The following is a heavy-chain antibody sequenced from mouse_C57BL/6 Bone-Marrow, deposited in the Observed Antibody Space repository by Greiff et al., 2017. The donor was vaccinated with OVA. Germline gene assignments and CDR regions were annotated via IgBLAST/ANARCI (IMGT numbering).Heavy chain of an antibody. D-gene: IGHD1-1*01. J-gene: IGHJ4*01. CDR3: AIITTVVATNYYAMDY. CDR2: ISNLAYSI. Sequence: EVKLMESGGGLVQPGGSLKLSCAASGFTFSDYGMAWVRQAPRKGPEWVAFISNLAYSIYYADTVTGRFTISRENAKNTLYLEMSSLRSEDTAMYYCAIITTVVATNYYAMDYWGQGTSVTVSS. V-gene: IGHV5-15*01. CDR1: GFTFSDYG.